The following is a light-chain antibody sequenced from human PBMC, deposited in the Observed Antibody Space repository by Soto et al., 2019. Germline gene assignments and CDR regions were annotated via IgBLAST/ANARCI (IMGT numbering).Light chain of an antibody. CDR3: QQYGTSPYT. CDR1: QGVSSSY. J-gene: IGKJ2*01. CDR2: DAS. Sequence: EIVLTQSPATLSLSPGERATISCGASQGVSSSYLAWYQQKPGLAPRLLIYDASSRATGIPDRFSGSGSGTDFTLTISRLEPEDFAVYYCQQYGTSPYTFGQGTKLEIK. V-gene: IGKV3D-20*01.